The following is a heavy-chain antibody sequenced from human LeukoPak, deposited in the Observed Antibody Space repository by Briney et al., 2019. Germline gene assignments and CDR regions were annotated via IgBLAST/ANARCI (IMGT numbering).Heavy chain of an antibody. CDR3: ASEEHDFWSGYYQPFDY. J-gene: IGHJ4*02. V-gene: IGHV1-2*02. CDR1: GYTFTGYY. CDR2: INPNSGGT. Sequence: GASVKVSCKASGYTFTGYYMHWVRQAPGQGLEWMGWINPNSGGTNYAQKFQGRVTMTRDTSISTAYMELSRLRSDDTAVYYCASEEHDFWSGYYQPFDYWGQGTLVTVSS. D-gene: IGHD3-3*01.